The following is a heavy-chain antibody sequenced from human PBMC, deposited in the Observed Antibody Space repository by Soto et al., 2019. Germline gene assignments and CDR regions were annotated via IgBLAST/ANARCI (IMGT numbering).Heavy chain of an antibody. J-gene: IGHJ3*02. CDR3: ARGSGPNDAFDI. D-gene: IGHD2-15*01. V-gene: IGHV4-59*01. CDR1: GGSISRYY. Sequence: PSETLSLTCTVSGGSISRYYWNWIRQPPGKGLEWIGYIYYSGSTNYNPSLKSRVTISVDTSKNQFSLRLSSVTAADTAVYYCARGSGPNDAFDIWGQGTMVTVSS. CDR2: IYYSGST.